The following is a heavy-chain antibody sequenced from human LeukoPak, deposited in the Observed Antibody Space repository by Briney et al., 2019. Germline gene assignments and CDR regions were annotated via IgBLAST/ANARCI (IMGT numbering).Heavy chain of an antibody. CDR1: GFTFSSYG. V-gene: IGHV3-7*01. CDR2: IKQDGSEK. D-gene: IGHD5-12*01. J-gene: IGHJ4*02. CDR3: ARDFRGATAY. Sequence: PGGSLRLSWAASGFTFSSYGMSWVRQAPGKGLEGVANIKQDGSEKYYVDSVKGRFTISRDNAKNSRYLQMNSLRAEDTAVYYCARDFRGATAYWGQGTLVTVSS.